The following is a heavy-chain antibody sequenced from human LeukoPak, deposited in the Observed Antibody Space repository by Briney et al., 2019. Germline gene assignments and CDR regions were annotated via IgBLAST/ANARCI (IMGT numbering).Heavy chain of an antibody. CDR3: VRDGGTTGYDLLDY. V-gene: IGHV3-7*01. J-gene: IGHJ4*02. CDR2: INQDGSEK. CDR1: GFTFRSYW. D-gene: IGHD5-12*01. Sequence: GGSLRLSCAASGFTFRSYWMSWVRQAPGKGLEWVANINQDGSEKYHVDSVKGRFTISRDNAKNSVYLQMNSLTAEDTAVHYCVRDGGTTGYDLLDYWGQGTLLTVSS.